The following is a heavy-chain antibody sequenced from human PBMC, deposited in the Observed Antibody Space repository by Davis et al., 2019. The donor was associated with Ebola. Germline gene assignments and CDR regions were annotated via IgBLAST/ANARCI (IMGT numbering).Heavy chain of an antibody. CDR1: GGSISSSN. Sequence: ETLSLTCAVSGGSISSSNWWTWIRQAPGKGLEWVAYIGSSSSIIYYADSVKGRFTISRDNAKNSLYLQMNSLTDEDTAVYYCARHDDYWGLGTRVTVSS. V-gene: IGHV3-48*02. CDR3: ARHDDY. J-gene: IGHJ4*02. CDR2: IGSSSSII.